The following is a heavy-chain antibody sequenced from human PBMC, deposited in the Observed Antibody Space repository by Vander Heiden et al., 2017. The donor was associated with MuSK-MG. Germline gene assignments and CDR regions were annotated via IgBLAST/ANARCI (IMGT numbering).Heavy chain of an antibody. CDR2: INQDGSQK. CDR3: AFDI. CDR1: GFSFSNYW. Sequence: EVQLVESGGGLVQPGGSLRLSCAASGFSFSNYWRTWVRQAPGKGLECVANINQDGSQKYYVDSVKGRFTISRDNANKSLYLQMNSLRAGDTAVYYCAFDIWGQGTMVTVSS. J-gene: IGHJ3*02. V-gene: IGHV3-7*03.